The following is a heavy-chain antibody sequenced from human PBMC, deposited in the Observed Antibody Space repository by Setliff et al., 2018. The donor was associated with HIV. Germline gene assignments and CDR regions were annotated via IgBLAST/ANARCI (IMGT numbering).Heavy chain of an antibody. CDR1: GYTFTNYG. D-gene: IGHD3-3*01. J-gene: IGHJ6*03. CDR3: ARGLTIFGVATPGIYSFMDV. V-gene: IGHV1-18*01. Sequence: ASVKVSCKASGYTFTNYGISWVRQAPGQGLEWMGWISAYNGNTNYAQKLQGRVTMTTDTSTTTAYMELRSLRYDDTAVYYCARGLTIFGVATPGIYSFMDVWGKGTTVTVSS. CDR2: ISAYNGNT.